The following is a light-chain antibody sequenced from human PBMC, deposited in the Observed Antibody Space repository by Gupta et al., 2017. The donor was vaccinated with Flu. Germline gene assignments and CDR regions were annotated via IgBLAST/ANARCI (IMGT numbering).Light chain of an antibody. CDR3: SSRDDSLSGRV. Sequence: VLTQRPSASGPPGQRVTISCSGSSSNIGTNYVYWYQQLPGAAPKLLIYRNNQRHSGVPDRFSGSKSGTSASMAISGLRSEDEADYYCSSRDDSLSGRVFGGGTKVTVL. V-gene: IGLV1-47*01. CDR2: RNN. J-gene: IGLJ3*02. CDR1: SSNIGTNY.